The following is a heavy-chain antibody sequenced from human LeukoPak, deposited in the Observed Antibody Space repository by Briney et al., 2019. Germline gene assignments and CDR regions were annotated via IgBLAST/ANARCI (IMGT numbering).Heavy chain of an antibody. Sequence: SVKVSCKASGGTFSSYAISWVRQAPGQGLEWMGGIIPIFGTANYAQKFQGRVTITTDESTSTACMELSSLRSEDTAVYYCARGRGYYDSSGYYSPLGNWFDPWGQGTLVPVSS. J-gene: IGHJ5*02. D-gene: IGHD3-22*01. CDR2: IIPIFGTA. CDR3: ARGRGYYDSSGYYSPLGNWFDP. V-gene: IGHV1-69*05. CDR1: GGTFSSYA.